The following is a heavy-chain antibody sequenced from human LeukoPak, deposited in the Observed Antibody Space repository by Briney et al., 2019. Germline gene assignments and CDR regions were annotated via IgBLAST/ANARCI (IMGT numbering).Heavy chain of an antibody. J-gene: IGHJ6*03. CDR1: GGSVSSSNYY. V-gene: IGHV4-39*01. CDR2: IFYTGNT. CDR3: ARHFQPNVPINYYYYYMDV. Sequence: SETLSLTCSVFGGSVSSSNYYWGWIRQPPGKGLEWIGSIFYTGNTYYNPSLKSRVTISVDTSRNQFSLKLTSVTAADTAVYYCARHFQPNVPINYYYYYMDVWGKGTTVTVSS. D-gene: IGHD6-6*01.